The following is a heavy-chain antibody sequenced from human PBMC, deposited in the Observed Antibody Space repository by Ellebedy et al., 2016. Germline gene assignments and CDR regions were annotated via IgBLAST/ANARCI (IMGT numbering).Heavy chain of an antibody. CDR1: GLSFNTFF. CDR2: ISAGGDIT. V-gene: IGHV3-23*01. CDR3: RQGHYADL. D-gene: IGHD4-17*01. Sequence: GESLKISXTASGLSFNTFFMSWVRQAPGKGLEWVSTISAGGDITFSADSVKGRFTISRDNFKNSVYLRMNSLRVEDTAVYYCRQGHYADLWGQGTLVTVSS. J-gene: IGHJ4*02.